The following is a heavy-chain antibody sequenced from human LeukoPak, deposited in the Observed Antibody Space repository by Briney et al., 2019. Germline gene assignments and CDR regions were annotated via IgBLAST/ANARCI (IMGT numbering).Heavy chain of an antibody. CDR1: GGSFSGYY. V-gene: IGHV4-34*01. D-gene: IGHD6-19*01. J-gene: IGHJ5*02. Sequence: PSETLSLTCAVYGGSFSGYYWSWIRQPPGKGLEWIGEINHSGSTNYNPSLKSRVTISVDTSKNQFSLKLSSVTAADTAVYYCARNGRPPLAVWFDPWGQGTLVTVSS. CDR3: ARNGRPPLAVWFDP. CDR2: INHSGST.